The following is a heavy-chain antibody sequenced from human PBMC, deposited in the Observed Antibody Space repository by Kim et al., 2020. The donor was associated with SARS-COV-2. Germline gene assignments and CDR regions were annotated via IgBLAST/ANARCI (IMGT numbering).Heavy chain of an antibody. CDR2: ISWNSGSI. V-gene: IGHV3-9*01. D-gene: IGHD3-10*01. CDR3: AKEDGSGSYYSP. J-gene: IGHJ5*02. Sequence: GGSLRLSCAASGFTFDDYAMHWVRQAPGKGLEWVSGISWNSGSIGYADSVKGRFTISRDNAKNSLYLQMNSLRAEDTALYYCAKEDGSGSYYSPWGQGTL. CDR1: GFTFDDYA.